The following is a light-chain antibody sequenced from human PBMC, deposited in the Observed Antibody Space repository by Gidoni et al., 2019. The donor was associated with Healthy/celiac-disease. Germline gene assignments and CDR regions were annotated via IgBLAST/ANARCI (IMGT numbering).Light chain of an antibody. CDR1: QSVSSNY. J-gene: IGKJ1*01. Sequence: EIVFTQSPGTLSLSPGERATLSCRASQSVSSNYLAWYQQKPGQAPRLLIYGASSGSGTDFTLTISRLEPEDFAVYYCQQYGNLLWTFGQGSKVEIK. V-gene: IGKV3-20*01. CDR3: QQYGNLLWT. CDR2: GAS.